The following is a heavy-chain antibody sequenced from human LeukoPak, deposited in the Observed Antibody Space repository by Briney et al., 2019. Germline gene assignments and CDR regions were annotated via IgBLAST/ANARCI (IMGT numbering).Heavy chain of an antibody. CDR3: ARQGDRMAGIAARRNDY. CDR1: GFTFSTYS. J-gene: IGHJ4*02. V-gene: IGHV3-21*01. CDR2: ISSTSSRYI. Sequence: GGSLRLSCVASGFTFSTYSMNWVRQAPGKGLEWVSCISSTSSRYIYYADSVKGRFTISRDNAKNSLYLQMISLRAEDTAVYYCARQGDRMAGIAARRNDYWGQGTLVTVSS. D-gene: IGHD6-6*01.